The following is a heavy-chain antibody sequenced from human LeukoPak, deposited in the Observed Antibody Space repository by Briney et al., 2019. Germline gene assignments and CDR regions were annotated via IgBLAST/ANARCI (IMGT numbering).Heavy chain of an antibody. CDR2: IIPIFGTA. V-gene: IGHV1-69*05. CDR3: ASAFELLPFDNWFDP. Sequence: ASVKVSCKASGGTFSSYAISWVRQAPGQGLEWMGGIIPIFGTANYAQKFQGRVTITTDESTSTAYMELSSLRSEDTAVYYCASAFELLPFDNWFDPWGQGTLVTVSS. J-gene: IGHJ5*02. D-gene: IGHD3-10*01. CDR1: GGTFSSYA.